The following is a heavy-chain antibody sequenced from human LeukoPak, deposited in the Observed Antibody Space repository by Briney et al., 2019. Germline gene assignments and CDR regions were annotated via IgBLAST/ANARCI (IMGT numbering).Heavy chain of an antibody. CDR2: IYPGDSDT. Sequence: GESLKISCKGSGYSFTFYWIAWVRQMSGKGPEWMGIIYPGDSDTRYSPSFQGQVSISADKSINTAYLQWSSLEASDTAIYYCARQDGSGIYYFDNWGQGTLVTVSS. J-gene: IGHJ4*02. CDR3: ARQDGSGIYYFDN. V-gene: IGHV5-51*01. CDR1: GYSFTFYW. D-gene: IGHD3-10*01.